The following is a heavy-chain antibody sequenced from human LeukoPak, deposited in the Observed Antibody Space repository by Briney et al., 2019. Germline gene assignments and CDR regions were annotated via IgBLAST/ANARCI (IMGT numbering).Heavy chain of an antibody. Sequence: SETLSLTCAVYGGSFSGYYWSWIRQPPGKGLEWIGEINHSGSTNYNPSLKSRVTISVDTSKNQFSLKLSSVTAADTAVYYCARLGYCSGGSCYSYSYYYMDVWGKGTTVTVSS. CDR2: INHSGST. D-gene: IGHD2-15*01. CDR1: GGSFSGYY. CDR3: ARLGYCSGGSCYSYSYYYMDV. V-gene: IGHV4-34*01. J-gene: IGHJ6*03.